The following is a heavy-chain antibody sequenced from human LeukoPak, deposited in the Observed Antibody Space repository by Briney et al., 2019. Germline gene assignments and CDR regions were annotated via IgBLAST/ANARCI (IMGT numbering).Heavy chain of an antibody. CDR2: INHSGAS. V-gene: IGHV4-34*01. D-gene: IGHD1-26*01. CDR1: VGSFSGHY. J-gene: IGHJ4*02. CDR3: ARATWAGTASSPFAS. Sequence: SETLSLTCAVYVGSFSGHYWTWIRQPPGAGLEWIGEINHSGASNYNPSLKSRGPISVDTSRNQFSLRVTSVTDSDTGLYFSARATWAGTASSPFASWGQGTLVTVSS.